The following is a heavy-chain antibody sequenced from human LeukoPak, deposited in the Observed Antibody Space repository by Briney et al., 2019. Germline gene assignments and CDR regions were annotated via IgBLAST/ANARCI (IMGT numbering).Heavy chain of an antibody. CDR1: GFTFSSHW. CDR2: IKQDGSEK. CDR3: ARRGSSGLYDMDV. D-gene: IGHD6-19*01. Sequence: GGSLRLSCAVSGFTFSSHWMSWVRQVPGKGLEWVANIKQDGSEKYYVDSVKGRFIISRDNARNSLYLQMSSLRAEDTAVYYCARRGSSGLYDMDVWGQGTTVTVS. V-gene: IGHV3-7*01. J-gene: IGHJ6*02.